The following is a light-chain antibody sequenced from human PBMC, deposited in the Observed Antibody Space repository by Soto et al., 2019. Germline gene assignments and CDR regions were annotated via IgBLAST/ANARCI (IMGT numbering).Light chain of an antibody. V-gene: IGLV2-23*01. CDR2: EGS. CDR3: CSYAGSSTVV. J-gene: IGLJ3*02. Sequence: QSALTQPASVSGSPGQSITISCTATSSDVGSYNLVSWYQQHPGKAPKLMIYEGSKRPSGVSNRFSGSKSGNTASLTISGLQAEDEADYYCCSYAGSSTVVFGGGTQLTVL. CDR1: SSDVGSYNL.